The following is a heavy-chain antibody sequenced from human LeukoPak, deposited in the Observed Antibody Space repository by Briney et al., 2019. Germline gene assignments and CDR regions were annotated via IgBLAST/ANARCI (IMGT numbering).Heavy chain of an antibody. CDR1: GITVSGNY. CDR3: AKDPPLYFDWPEGYFQH. Sequence: GGSLRLSCAASGITVSGNYMSWVRQAPGKGLEWVSVIYSVGSTYYPDSVKGRFTISRDSSRNTLYLQMNSLRAEDTAVYYCAKDPPLYFDWPEGYFQHWGQGTLVTVSS. D-gene: IGHD3-9*01. V-gene: IGHV3-66*01. CDR2: IYSVGST. J-gene: IGHJ1*01.